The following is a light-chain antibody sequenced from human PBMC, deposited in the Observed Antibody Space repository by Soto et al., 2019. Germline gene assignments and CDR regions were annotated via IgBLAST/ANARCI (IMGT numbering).Light chain of an antibody. CDR3: QQLNSYPPT. CDR2: AAS. CDR1: QGISSY. Sequence: DIQLTQSPSFLSASVVDRVTITCRASQGISSYLAWYQQKPGKAPKLLIYAASTLQSGVPSRFSGSGSGTEFTLTFSSLQPEDFATYYCQQLNSYPPTFGGVTKVEIK. V-gene: IGKV1-9*01. J-gene: IGKJ4*01.